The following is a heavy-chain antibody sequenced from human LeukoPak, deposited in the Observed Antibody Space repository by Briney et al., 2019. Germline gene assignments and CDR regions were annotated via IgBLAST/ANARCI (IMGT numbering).Heavy chain of an antibody. CDR3: ARVPYYYDSSGIHT. J-gene: IGHJ5*02. D-gene: IGHD3-22*01. V-gene: IGHV4-34*01. CDR2: INHSGST. Sequence: ASETLSLTCAVYGGSFSGYYWSWIRQPPGKGLEWIGEINHSGSTNYNPSLKSRVTISVDTSKNQFSLKLSSVTAADTAVYYCARVPYYYDSSGIHTWGQGTLVTVS. CDR1: GGSFSGYY.